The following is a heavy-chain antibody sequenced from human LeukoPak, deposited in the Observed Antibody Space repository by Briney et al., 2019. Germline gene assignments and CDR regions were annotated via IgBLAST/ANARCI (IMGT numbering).Heavy chain of an antibody. V-gene: IGHV1-2*02. CDR1: GYTFPAYY. J-gene: IGHJ4*02. CDR3: ASSRAQTLAFCGGDCYSGFDF. D-gene: IGHD2-21*02. CDR2: INPNSGGT. Sequence: ASVKVSFTASGYTFPAYYMHWVRQAPGQGLEWMGWINPNSGGTNYAQKFQGRVTMTRDPSISTAYMELSWLRSDDTAMYYCASSRAQTLAFCGGDCYSGFDFWGQGTPVTVSS.